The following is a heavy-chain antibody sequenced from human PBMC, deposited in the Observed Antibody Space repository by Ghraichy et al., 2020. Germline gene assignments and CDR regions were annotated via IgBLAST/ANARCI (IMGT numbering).Heavy chain of an antibody. CDR2: IGSFTTTI. CDR1: GFTFSDHS. J-gene: IGHJ4*02. Sequence: GGSLRLSCVASGFTFSDHSMNWVRQAPGKGLEWASYIGSFTTTIYHADSVKGRFTISRDNAKNSLYLQMNGLRDEDTAVYYCVRAMSYCGNSWFDYWGQGTLVTVSS. D-gene: IGHD4-23*01. V-gene: IGHV3-48*02. CDR3: VRAMSYCGNSWFDY.